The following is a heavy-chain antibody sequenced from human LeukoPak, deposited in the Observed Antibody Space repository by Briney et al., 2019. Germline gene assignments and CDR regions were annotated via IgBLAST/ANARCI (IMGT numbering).Heavy chain of an antibody. CDR1: GGSFSGYY. D-gene: IGHD3-9*01. CDR2: INHSGST. CDR3: ARGGRNWLIASYYYMDV. J-gene: IGHJ6*03. V-gene: IGHV4-34*01. Sequence: SETLSLTCAVYGGSFSGYYWSWIRQPPGKGLEWIGEINHSGSTNYNPSLKSRVTISVDTSKNQFSLKLSSVTAADTAVYYCARGGRNWLIASYYYMDVWGKGTTVTVSS.